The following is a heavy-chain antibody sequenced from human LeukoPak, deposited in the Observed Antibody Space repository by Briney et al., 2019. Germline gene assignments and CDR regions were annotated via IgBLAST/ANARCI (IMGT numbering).Heavy chain of an antibody. CDR3: VVGGSPGY. CDR1: GLAFSAYK. J-gene: IGHJ4*02. CDR2: ISTDGYTT. D-gene: IGHD2-15*01. Sequence: GGSIRLSCAASGLAFSAYKMHWVRQAPRKGLVWVSRISTDGYTTDYADFVQGRFTASRDNTKNTWSLEMNSLRAEDTAVYYCVVGGSPGYWGQGTLVTVSS. V-gene: IGHV3-74*01.